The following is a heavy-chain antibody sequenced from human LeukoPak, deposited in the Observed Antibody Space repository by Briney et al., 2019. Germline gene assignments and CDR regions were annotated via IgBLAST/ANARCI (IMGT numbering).Heavy chain of an antibody. V-gene: IGHV4-39*07. J-gene: IGHJ5*02. CDR1: GGSISSSSYY. CDR3: ARVRGIAAAGTIRFDP. CDR2: IYYSGST. D-gene: IGHD6-13*01. Sequence: SETLSLTCTVSGGSISSSSYYWGWIRQPPGTGLEWIGSIYYSGSTNYNPSLKSRVTISVDTSKNQFSLKLSSVTAADTAVYYCARVRGIAAAGTIRFDPWGQGTLVTVSS.